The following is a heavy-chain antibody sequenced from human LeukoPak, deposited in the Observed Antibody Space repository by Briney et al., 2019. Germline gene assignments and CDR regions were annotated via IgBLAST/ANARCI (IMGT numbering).Heavy chain of an antibody. CDR2: ISSSGSTI. D-gene: IGHD3-22*01. V-gene: IGHV3-48*03. CDR3: ARGGYYYDSSGYYYRYYFDY. J-gene: IGHJ4*02. CDR1: GFTFSSYE. Sequence: PGGSLRLSCAVSGFTFSSYEMNWVRQAPGKGLEWVSYISSSGSTIYYADSVKGRFTISRDNAKNSLYLQMNSLRAEDTAVYYCARGGYYYDSSGYYYRYYFDYWGQGTLVTVSS.